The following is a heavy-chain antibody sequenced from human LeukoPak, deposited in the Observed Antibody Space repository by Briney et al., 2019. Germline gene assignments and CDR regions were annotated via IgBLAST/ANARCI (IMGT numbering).Heavy chain of an antibody. Sequence: ASVKVSCKASGYTFTSYGISWVRQAPGQGLEWMGIINPSGGSTNYAQKFQGRVTMTRDTSTGTVYMELSSLRSDDTAVYYCARGDIVVVVAVYGMDVWGQGTTVTVSS. CDR3: ARGDIVVVVAVYGMDV. V-gene: IGHV1-46*01. J-gene: IGHJ6*02. CDR2: INPSGGST. CDR1: GYTFTSYG. D-gene: IGHD2-15*01.